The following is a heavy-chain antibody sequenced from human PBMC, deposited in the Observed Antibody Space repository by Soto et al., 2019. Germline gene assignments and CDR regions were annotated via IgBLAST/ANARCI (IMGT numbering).Heavy chain of an antibody. CDR2: VSWNSAGI. CDR3: AKDIFGSYCNGGSCSSLFDS. Sequence: EVQLVESGGGLVQPGRSLRLSCAASGFTFDDYAMHWVRQVPGKGLEWVSGVSWNSAGIAYADSVKGRFTISRDNAKNHVYLQMNSLRAEETALYYCAKDIFGSYCNGGSCSSLFDSWGQGTLVTVSS. V-gene: IGHV3-9*01. J-gene: IGHJ4*02. D-gene: IGHD2-15*01. CDR1: GFTFDDYA.